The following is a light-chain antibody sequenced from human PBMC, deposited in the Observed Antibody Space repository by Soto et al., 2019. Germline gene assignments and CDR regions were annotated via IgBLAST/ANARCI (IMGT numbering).Light chain of an antibody. CDR3: QQRSNWPLT. Sequence: EIVLTQSPVTLSLSPGERATLSCRASQSVSSYLAWYQQKPGQAPRLLIYDASNRATGIPARFSGSGSGTDFTLTISSLEPEDFAVYYCQQRSNWPLTFGGGTKLEIK. V-gene: IGKV3-11*01. CDR2: DAS. J-gene: IGKJ4*01. CDR1: QSVSSY.